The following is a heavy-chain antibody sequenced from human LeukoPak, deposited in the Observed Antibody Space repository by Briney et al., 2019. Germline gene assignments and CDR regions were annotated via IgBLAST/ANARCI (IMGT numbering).Heavy chain of an antibody. D-gene: IGHD3-22*01. Sequence: GGSLRLSCAASGFTFSSYAMHWVRQAPGKGLEWVAVISYDGSNKYYADSVKGRFTISRDNSKNTLYLQMNSLRAEDTAVYYCARGGHYYDSSGYYYFWGQGNLVTVSS. CDR1: GFTFSSYA. CDR2: ISYDGSNK. V-gene: IGHV3-30*04. CDR3: ARGGHYYDSSGYYYF. J-gene: IGHJ4*02.